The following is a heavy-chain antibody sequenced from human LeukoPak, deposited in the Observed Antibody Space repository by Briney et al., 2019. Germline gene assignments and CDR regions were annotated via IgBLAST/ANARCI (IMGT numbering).Heavy chain of an antibody. CDR1: GFTFSSYA. CDR3: AKDTDIVVVPAAIGVDWFDP. D-gene: IGHD2-2*01. J-gene: IGHJ5*02. V-gene: IGHV3-23*01. Sequence: GGSLRLSCAASGFTFSSYAMSWVRQAPGKGLEWVSAISGSGGSTYYADSVKGRFTISRDNSKNTLYLQMNSLRAEDTAVYYCAKDTDIVVVPAAIGVDWFDPWGQGTLATVSS. CDR2: ISGSGGST.